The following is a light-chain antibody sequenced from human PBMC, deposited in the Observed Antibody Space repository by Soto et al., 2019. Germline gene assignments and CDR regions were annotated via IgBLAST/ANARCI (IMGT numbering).Light chain of an antibody. Sequence: DIQVSTSPSSLSASNCHRVTINSRASQGISSWLAWYQQKPGKAPKLLIYAASSLQSGVPSRFSGSGSGTDFTLTISSLQPEDFATYYCQQANSFPFTFGQGTRLEIK. J-gene: IGKJ5*01. CDR2: AAS. V-gene: IGKV1-12*01. CDR1: QGISSW. CDR3: QQANSFPFT.